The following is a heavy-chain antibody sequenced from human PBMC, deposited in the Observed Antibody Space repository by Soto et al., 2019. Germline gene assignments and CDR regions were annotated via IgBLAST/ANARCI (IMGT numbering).Heavy chain of an antibody. V-gene: IGHV1-8*01. Sequence: ASVKVSCKASGYTFTSYDINWVRQATGQGLEWVGWMNPNSGNTGYAQKFQGRVTMTRNTSMSTAYMELGSLRSEDTAVYYCARDGVVVPAAMESFDYWGQGTQVNVSS. CDR3: ARDGVVVPAAMESFDY. CDR1: GYTFTSYD. J-gene: IGHJ4*02. CDR2: MNPNSGNT. D-gene: IGHD2-2*01.